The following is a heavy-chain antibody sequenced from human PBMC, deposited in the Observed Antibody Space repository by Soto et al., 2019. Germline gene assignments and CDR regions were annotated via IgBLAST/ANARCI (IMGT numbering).Heavy chain of an antibody. CDR1: GGTFSSYA. D-gene: IGHD3-9*01. Sequence: SVKVSCKASGGTFSSYAISWVRQAPGQGLEWMGGIIPIFGTANYAQKFQGRVTITADESTSTAYMELSSLRSDDTAVYYCARSAPFDIYAITPVEFWGQGTLVTVSS. V-gene: IGHV1-69*13. J-gene: IGHJ4*02. CDR2: IIPIFGTA. CDR3: ARSAPFDIYAITPVEF.